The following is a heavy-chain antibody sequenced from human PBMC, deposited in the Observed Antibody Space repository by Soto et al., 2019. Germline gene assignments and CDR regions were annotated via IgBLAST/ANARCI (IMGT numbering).Heavy chain of an antibody. Sequence: EVQLLESGGGLVQPGGSLRLSCAVSGLTFSNYTVSWVRQAPGMGLEWVSSMSGGGGGRYYADSVKGRFTISRDNSKNTVYLQMNSLRAEDTAVYFCAKARGTYTACDFDSWGQGTAVAVSS. CDR3: AKARGTYTACDFDS. J-gene: IGHJ4*02. CDR1: GLTFSNYT. V-gene: IGHV3-23*01. CDR2: MSGGGGGR. D-gene: IGHD2-21*02.